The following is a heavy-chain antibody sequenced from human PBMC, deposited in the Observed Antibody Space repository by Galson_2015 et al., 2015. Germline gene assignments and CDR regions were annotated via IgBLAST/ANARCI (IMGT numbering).Heavy chain of an antibody. CDR3: ARATMVQGVITEFDY. CDR1: GYSFTSYW. D-gene: IGHD3-10*01. Sequence: QSGAEVKKPGESLKISCKGSGYSFTSYWIGWVRQMPGKGLEWMGIIYPGDSDTRYSPSFQGQVTISADKSISTAYLQWSSLKASDTAMYYCARATMVQGVITEFDYWGQGTLVTVSS. J-gene: IGHJ4*02. V-gene: IGHV5-51*01. CDR2: IYPGDSDT.